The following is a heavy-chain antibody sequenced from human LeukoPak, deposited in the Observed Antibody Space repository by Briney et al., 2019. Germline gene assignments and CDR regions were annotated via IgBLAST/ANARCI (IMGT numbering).Heavy chain of an antibody. D-gene: IGHD3-22*01. Sequence: PSETLSLTCTVSGGSISSYYWSWIRQPPGKGLEWIGYIYYSGSTNYNPSLKSRVTISVDTSKNQFSLKLSSVTAADTAVYYCARGWRSSGYYLDNWFDPWGQGTLVTVSS. J-gene: IGHJ5*02. CDR2: IYYSGST. CDR3: ARGWRSSGYYLDNWFDP. CDR1: GGSISSYY. V-gene: IGHV4-59*12.